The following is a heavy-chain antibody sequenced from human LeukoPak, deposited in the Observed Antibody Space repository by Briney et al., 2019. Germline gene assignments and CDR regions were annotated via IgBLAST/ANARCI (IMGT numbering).Heavy chain of an antibody. CDR1: GYTFTSYG. Sequence: ASVKVSCKASGYTFTSYGISWVRQAPGQGLEWMGWISAYNGNTNYAQKLQGRVTMTTDTSTSTAYMELRSLRSDDTAVYYCARDQWPLPIMITMVRGVANWFDPWGQGTLVTVSS. D-gene: IGHD3-10*01. CDR3: ARDQWPLPIMITMVRGVANWFDP. J-gene: IGHJ5*02. V-gene: IGHV1-18*01. CDR2: ISAYNGNT.